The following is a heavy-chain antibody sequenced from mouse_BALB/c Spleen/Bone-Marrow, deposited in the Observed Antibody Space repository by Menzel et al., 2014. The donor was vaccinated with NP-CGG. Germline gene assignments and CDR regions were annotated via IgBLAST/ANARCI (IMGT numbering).Heavy chain of an antibody. CDR1: GFNIKDTY. J-gene: IGHJ4*01. V-gene: IGHV14-3*02. CDR3: ARYGNGLMDY. CDR2: IYPANGDT. Sequence: EVKLLESGAELVKPGASVKLSCTASGFNIKDTYMHWVKQRPEQGLEWIGRIYPANGDTKYDPKFQGKATITADTSSNTAYLQLSSLTSEGTAVYYCARYGNGLMDYWGQGTSVTVSS. D-gene: IGHD2-1*01.